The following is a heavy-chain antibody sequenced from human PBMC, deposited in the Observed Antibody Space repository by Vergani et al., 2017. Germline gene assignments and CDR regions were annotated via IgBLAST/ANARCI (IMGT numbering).Heavy chain of an antibody. D-gene: IGHD6-25*01. J-gene: IGHJ3*02. CDR1: GGSFSSGGYY. Sequence: QVQLQESGPGLVKPSQTLSLTCTVSGGSFSSGGYYWSWIRQHPGKGLEWIGYIYYSGSTYYNPSLKSRVTISVDTSKNQFSLKLSSVTAADTAVYYCARGAPRRQNAFDIWGQGTMVTVSS. CDR3: ARGAPRRQNAFDI. CDR2: IYYSGST. V-gene: IGHV4-31*03.